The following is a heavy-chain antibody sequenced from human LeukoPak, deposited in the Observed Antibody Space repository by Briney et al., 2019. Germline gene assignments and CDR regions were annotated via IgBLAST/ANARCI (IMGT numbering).Heavy chain of an antibody. CDR3: ARGPKYVPYYDLWSGFRPYYYGMDV. CDR2: MNPNSGST. CDR1: GYTFTSYD. J-gene: IGHJ6*02. D-gene: IGHD3-3*01. V-gene: IGHV1-8*01. Sequence: GASVNVSCKASGYTFTSYDINWERQATGQGLEWMGWMNPNSGSTGYAQKFQGRVTMTRNTSISTAYMELSSLRSEDTAVYYCARGPKYVPYYDLWSGFRPYYYGMDVWGQGTTVTVSS.